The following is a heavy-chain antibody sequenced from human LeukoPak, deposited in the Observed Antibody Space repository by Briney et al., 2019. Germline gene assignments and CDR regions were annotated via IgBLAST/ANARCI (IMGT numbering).Heavy chain of an antibody. CDR3: ARDPYCSSTSCKL. D-gene: IGHD2-2*01. J-gene: IGHJ4*02. V-gene: IGHV1-2*02. CDR2: INTNSGGT. Sequence: GASVKVSCKASGYTFTGYYMHWVRQAPGQGLEWMGWINTNSGGTNYAQKFQGRVTMTRDTSISTAYMELSRLRSDDTAVYYCARDPYCSSTSCKLWGQGTLVTVSS. CDR1: GYTFTGYY.